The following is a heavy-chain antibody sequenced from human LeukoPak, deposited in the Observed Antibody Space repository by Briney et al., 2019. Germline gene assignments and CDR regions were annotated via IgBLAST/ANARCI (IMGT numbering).Heavy chain of an antibody. J-gene: IGHJ4*02. V-gene: IGHV3-30*04. CDR1: GFTFSSYA. CDR3: ARDYGLQWLPPVIGAWRY. D-gene: IGHD6-19*01. Sequence: GGSLRLSCAASGFTFSSYAMHGFGQAPGKGREGGAVISYDGSNKYYADSVKGRFTISRDNSKNTLYLQMNSLRAEDTAVYYCARDYGLQWLPPVIGAWRYWGQGTLVTVSS. CDR2: ISYDGSNK.